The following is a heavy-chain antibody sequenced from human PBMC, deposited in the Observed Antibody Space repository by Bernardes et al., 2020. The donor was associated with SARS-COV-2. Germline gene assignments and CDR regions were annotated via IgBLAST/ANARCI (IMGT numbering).Heavy chain of an antibody. J-gene: IGHJ4*02. CDR2: IGISGDT. Sequence: GGSLRLSCAASGFTFSIHEMHWVRQATGKGLEWVSAIGISGDTYYPGSVKGRFTISRENAKNSLYLQMNSLRVEDTAVYYCARVSSSSWPNFDYWGQGTLVTVSS. V-gene: IGHV3-13*01. CDR1: GFTFSIHE. D-gene: IGHD6-13*01. CDR3: ARVSSSSWPNFDY.